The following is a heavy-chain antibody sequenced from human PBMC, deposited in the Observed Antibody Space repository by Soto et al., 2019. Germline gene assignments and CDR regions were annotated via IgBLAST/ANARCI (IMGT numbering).Heavy chain of an antibody. D-gene: IGHD3-10*01. CDR2: INPSGGST. Sequence: VASVKVSCKASGYTFTSYYMHWVRQAPGQGLEWMGIINPSGGSTSYAQKFQGRVTMTRDTSTSTVYMELSSLRSEDTAVYYCARGFTMVRGVMGYGMDGWGQGTTVTVSS. J-gene: IGHJ6*02. V-gene: IGHV1-46*01. CDR3: ARGFTMVRGVMGYGMDG. CDR1: GYTFTSYY.